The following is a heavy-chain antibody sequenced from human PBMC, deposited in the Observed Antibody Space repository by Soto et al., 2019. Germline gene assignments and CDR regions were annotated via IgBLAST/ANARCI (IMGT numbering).Heavy chain of an antibody. V-gene: IGHV4-39*01. CDR3: TLWFGELYFSYYGMDV. CDR1: GGSISSSSYY. CDR2: IYYSGST. D-gene: IGHD3-10*01. J-gene: IGHJ6*02. Sequence: SETLSLTCTVSGGSISSSSYYWGWIRQPPGKGLEWIGSIYYSGSTYYNPSLKSRVTISVDTSKNQFSLKLSSVTAADTAVYYCTLWFGELYFSYYGMDVWGQGTTVTVSS.